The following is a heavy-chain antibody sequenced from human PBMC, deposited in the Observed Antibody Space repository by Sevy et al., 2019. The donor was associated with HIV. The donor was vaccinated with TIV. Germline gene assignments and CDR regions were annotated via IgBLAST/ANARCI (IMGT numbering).Heavy chain of an antibody. J-gene: IGHJ6*03. CDR3: ARAPSIAAAGTPTNPYYYYYMDV. V-gene: IGHV1-69*10. D-gene: IGHD6-13*01. CDR1: GGTFSSYA. CDR2: IIPILGIA. Sequence: ASVKVSCKASGGTFSSYAISWVRQAPGQGLEWMGGIIPILGIANYAQKFQGRVTITADKSTSTAYMELSSLRSEDTAVYYCARAPSIAAAGTPTNPYYYYYMDVWGKGTTVTVSS.